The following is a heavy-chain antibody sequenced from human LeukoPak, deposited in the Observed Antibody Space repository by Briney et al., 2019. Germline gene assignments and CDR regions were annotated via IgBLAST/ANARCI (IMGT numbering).Heavy chain of an antibody. CDR2: IYYSGST. CDR1: GGSISSHY. D-gene: IGHD3-10*01. J-gene: IGHJ4*02. V-gene: IGHV4-59*11. CDR3: ARLGGPGENYFDY. Sequence: SETLSLTCTVSGGSISSHYWSWIRQPPGKGLEWIGYIYYSGSTNYNPSLKSRVTISVDTSKNQFSLKLSSVTAADTAVYYCARLGGPGENYFDYWGQGTLVTVSS.